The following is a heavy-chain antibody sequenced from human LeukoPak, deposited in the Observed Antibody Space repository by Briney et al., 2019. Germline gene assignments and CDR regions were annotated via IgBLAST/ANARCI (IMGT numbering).Heavy chain of an antibody. V-gene: IGHV1-69*13. Sequence: GASVKVSCKASGGTFSSYAISWVRQAPGQGLEWMGGIIPIFGTAEYAQKFQGRVTITADESTSTAYMELSSLRSEDTAVYYCATTYYYDRWGRAFDIWGQGTMVTVSS. CDR1: GGTFSSYA. CDR2: IIPIFGTA. CDR3: ATTYYYDRWGRAFDI. D-gene: IGHD3-22*01. J-gene: IGHJ3*02.